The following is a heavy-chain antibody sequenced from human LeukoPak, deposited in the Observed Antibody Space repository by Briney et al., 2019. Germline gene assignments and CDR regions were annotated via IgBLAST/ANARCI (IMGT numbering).Heavy chain of an antibody. D-gene: IGHD3-22*01. CDR1: GFTFSSYA. CDR3: AKDDYYDPYYFDY. J-gene: IGHJ4*02. Sequence: GGSLRLSCAASGFTFSSYAMSWVRQAPGKGLEWVSAISGSGDNTYYADSVKGRFTISRDNSKNTLYVQMSSLRAEDTAVYYCAKDDYYDPYYFDYWGQGTLVTVSS. CDR2: ISGSGDNT. V-gene: IGHV3-23*01.